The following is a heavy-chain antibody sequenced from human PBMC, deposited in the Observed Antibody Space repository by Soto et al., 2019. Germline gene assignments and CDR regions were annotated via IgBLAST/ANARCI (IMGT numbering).Heavy chain of an antibody. J-gene: IGHJ4*02. CDR3: TGEVASGY. V-gene: IGHV3-30*03. Sequence: QVQLVESGGGVVQPGRSLRLSCAASGFTVSSYGMHWVRQAPGKGLEWMAVISRDGGTKYYADSVKGRFTISRDNSRNTLFLEMNSLRGDDMAVYYCTGEVASGYWGQGTLVTVSS. CDR2: ISRDGGTK. CDR1: GFTVSSYG. D-gene: IGHD2-8*02.